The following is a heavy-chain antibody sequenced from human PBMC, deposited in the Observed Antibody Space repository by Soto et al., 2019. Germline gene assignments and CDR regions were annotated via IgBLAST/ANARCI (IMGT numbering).Heavy chain of an antibody. Sequence: PGGSLRLSCAASGFTFSSYGMHWVRQAPGKGLEWVAVIWYDGSNKYYADSVKSRFTISRDNSKNTLYLQMNSLRAEDTAVYYCAREYRLVDTVDYYYGMDVWGQGTTVTVSS. CDR3: AREYRLVDTVDYYYGMDV. CDR1: GFTFSSYG. CDR2: IWYDGSNK. D-gene: IGHD5-18*01. J-gene: IGHJ6*02. V-gene: IGHV3-33*01.